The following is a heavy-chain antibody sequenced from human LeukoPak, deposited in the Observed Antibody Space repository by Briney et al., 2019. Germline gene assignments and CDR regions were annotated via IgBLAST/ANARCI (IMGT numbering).Heavy chain of an antibody. CDR1: GFTFSTYT. CDR2: ISGSGHST. D-gene: IGHD6-19*01. CDR3: AKSGSGWYGWHFDL. J-gene: IGHJ2*01. Sequence: PGGSLRLSCAASGFTFSTYTMNWVRQPPGKGLEWVSGISGSGHSTYYADAVKGRFTISRDNSKNTLYLQMHSLRAEDTALYYCAKSGSGWYGWHFDLWGRGTLVTVSS. V-gene: IGHV3-23*01.